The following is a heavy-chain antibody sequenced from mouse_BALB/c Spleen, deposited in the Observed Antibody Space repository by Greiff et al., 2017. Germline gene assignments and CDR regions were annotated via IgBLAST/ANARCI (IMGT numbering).Heavy chain of an antibody. CDR3: TRSGAGHYFDY. Sequence: LQQPGSELVRPGASVKLSCKASGYTFTSYWMHWVKQRHGQGLEWIGNIYPGSGSTNYDEKFKSKGTLTVDTSSSTAYMHLSSLTSEDSAVYYCTRSGAGHYFDYWGQGTTLTVSS. J-gene: IGHJ2*01. CDR1: GYTFTSYW. D-gene: IGHD3-1*01. CDR2: IYPGSGST. V-gene: IGHV1S22*01.